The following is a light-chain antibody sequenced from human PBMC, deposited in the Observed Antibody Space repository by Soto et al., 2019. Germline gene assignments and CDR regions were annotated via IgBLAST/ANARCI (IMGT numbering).Light chain of an antibody. Sequence: ERVMTQSPATLSVPPGERATLSCRASQSVSSNLAWYQQKPGQAPRLLIYGASTRATGIPARFSGSGSGTEFTLTISSLQSEDFAVYYCQQYGSAPFTFGPGTKVDIK. J-gene: IGKJ3*01. CDR3: QQYGSAPFT. V-gene: IGKV3-15*01. CDR1: QSVSSN. CDR2: GAS.